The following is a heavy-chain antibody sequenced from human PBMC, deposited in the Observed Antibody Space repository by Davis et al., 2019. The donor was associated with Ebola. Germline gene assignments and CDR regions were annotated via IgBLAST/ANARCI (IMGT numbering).Heavy chain of an antibody. CDR3: ARGHTYGSMVYGLDV. D-gene: IGHD3-10*01. Sequence: MPSETLSLTCTVSGASISSRSYYWGWIRQPPGKGLEWVGSFSYGDNTHYYNPSLRSRVTISVDTSKNQFSVKVTSVTAADTAVYYCARGHTYGSMVYGLDVWGQGTTVTVSS. V-gene: IGHV4-39*01. CDR1: GASISSRSYY. CDR2: FSYGDNTH. J-gene: IGHJ6*02.